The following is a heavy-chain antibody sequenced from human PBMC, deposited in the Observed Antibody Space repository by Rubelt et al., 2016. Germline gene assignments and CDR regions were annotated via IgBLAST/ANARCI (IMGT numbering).Heavy chain of an antibody. CDR2: ISAYNGNT. J-gene: IGHJ4*02. CDR3: ARDLLGGGNPERDY. Sequence: QVQLVQSGAEVKKPGASVKVSCKASGYTFTGYYMHWVRQAPGQGLEWMGWISAYNGNTNYAQKLQGRVTMTTDTSTSTAYMELSSLRSEDTAVYYCARDLLGGGNPERDYWGQGTLVTVSS. D-gene: IGHD4-23*01. V-gene: IGHV1-18*04. CDR1: GYTFTGYY.